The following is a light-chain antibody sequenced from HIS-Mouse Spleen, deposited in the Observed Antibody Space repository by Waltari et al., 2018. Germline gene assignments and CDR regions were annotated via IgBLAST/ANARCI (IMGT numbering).Light chain of an antibody. J-gene: IGLJ3*02. V-gene: IGLV1-40*01. CDR1: SSNIGAGYD. CDR2: GNS. CDR3: QSYDSSLSGWV. Sequence: QSVLTQPPSVSGAPGQRVTISCTGSSSNIGAGYDVHWYQQLPGTGPKLLSYGNSNRPSGVPDRFSGSKSGTSASLAITGLQAEDEADYYCQSYDSSLSGWVFGGGTKLTVL.